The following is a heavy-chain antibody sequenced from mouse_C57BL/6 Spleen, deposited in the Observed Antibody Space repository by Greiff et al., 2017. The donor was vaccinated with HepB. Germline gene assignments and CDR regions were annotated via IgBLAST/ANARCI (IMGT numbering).Heavy chain of an antibody. CDR1: GYSFTDYN. J-gene: IGHJ1*03. V-gene: IGHV1-39*01. Sequence: VQLQQSGPELVKPGASVKISCKSGYSFTDYNMNWVKQSNGKSLEWIGVINPNYGTTSYNQKFKGKATLTVDQSSSTAYMQLNSLTSEDSAVYYCARYGSRYWYFDVWGTGTTVTVSS. D-gene: IGHD1-1*01. CDR2: INPNYGTT. CDR3: ARYGSRYWYFDV.